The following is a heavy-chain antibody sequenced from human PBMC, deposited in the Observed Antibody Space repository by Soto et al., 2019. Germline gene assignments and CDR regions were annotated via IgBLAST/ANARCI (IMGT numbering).Heavy chain of an antibody. Sequence: ASVKVSCKASGYTFTSYGISWVRQAPGQGLEWMGWISAYNGNTNYAQKLQGRVTMTTDTSTSTAYMELRSLRFDDAAVYYCARSSWSYNWFDPWGQGTLVTVSS. J-gene: IGHJ5*02. CDR1: GYTFTSYG. CDR3: ARSSWSYNWFDP. V-gene: IGHV1-18*01. D-gene: IGHD6-13*01. CDR2: ISAYNGNT.